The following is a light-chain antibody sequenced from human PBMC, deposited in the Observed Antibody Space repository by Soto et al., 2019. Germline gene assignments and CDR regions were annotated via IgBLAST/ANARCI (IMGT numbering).Light chain of an antibody. J-gene: IGKJ2*01. CDR1: QSVSSH. CDR3: QQRSNWPPGLMYT. CDR2: DTS. Sequence: ERVMTQSPATLSVSPGERATLSCRASQSVSSHLAWYQQKPGQTPRLLIYDTSIRATGVSVRFSGSGSGTDFTLTISSLEPEDFAVYYCQQRSNWPPGLMYTFGQGTKLEIK. V-gene: IGKV3-11*01.